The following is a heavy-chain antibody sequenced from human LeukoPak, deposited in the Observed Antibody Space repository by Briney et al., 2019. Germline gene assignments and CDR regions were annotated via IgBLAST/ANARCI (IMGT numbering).Heavy chain of an antibody. CDR3: ARDSHSYGYLDY. V-gene: IGHV3-21*01. CDR2: ISSSSSYR. D-gene: IGHD5-18*01. Sequence: PAGSLRLSCAASGFTFSSYSMNWVRQAPGRGLEWVSSISSSSSYRYYADSVKGRFTISRDNAKNSLYLQMNSLRAEDTAVYYCARDSHSYGYLDYWGQGTLVAVFS. J-gene: IGHJ4*02. CDR1: GFTFSSYS.